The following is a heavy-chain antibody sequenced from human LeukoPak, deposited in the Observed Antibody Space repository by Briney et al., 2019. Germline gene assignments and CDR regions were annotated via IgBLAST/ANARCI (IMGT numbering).Heavy chain of an antibody. J-gene: IGHJ4*02. V-gene: IGHV3-48*03. CDR1: GYTFSSYE. Sequence: GGSLRLSCAASGYTFSSYEMNWVRQAPGKGLEWVSYISSSGSTIYYADSVKGRFTISRDNAKNSLYLQMNSLRAEDTAVYYCARVGCSSISCYVFDYWGQGTLVTVSS. D-gene: IGHD2-2*01. CDR3: ARVGCSSISCYVFDY. CDR2: ISSSGSTI.